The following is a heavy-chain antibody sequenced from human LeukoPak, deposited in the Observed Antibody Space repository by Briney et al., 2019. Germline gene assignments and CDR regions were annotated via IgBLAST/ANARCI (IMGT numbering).Heavy chain of an antibody. J-gene: IGHJ2*01. Sequence: SETLSLTCTVSGGSISSGSYYWSWIRQPAGKGLEWIGRIYTSGSTNYNPSLKSRVTISVDTSKNQFSLKLSSVTAADTAVYYCARDRGSGSYYNGYWYFDLWGRGTLVTVSS. V-gene: IGHV4-61*02. D-gene: IGHD3-10*01. CDR3: ARDRGSGSYYNGYWYFDL. CDR2: IYTSGST. CDR1: GGSISSGSYY.